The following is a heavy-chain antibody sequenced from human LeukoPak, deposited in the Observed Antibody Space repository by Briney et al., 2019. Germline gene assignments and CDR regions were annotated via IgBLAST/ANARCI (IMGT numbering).Heavy chain of an antibody. CDR1: GGSISSGGYY. CDR2: IYYSGST. Sequence: SETLSLTCTVSGGSISSGGYYWSWIRQHPGKGLEWIGYIYYSGSTYYNPSLKSRVTISVDTSKNQFYLKLSSVTAADTAVYYCAARAYCGGDCWSPIDYWGQGTLVTVSS. CDR3: AARAYCGGDCWSPIDY. J-gene: IGHJ4*02. D-gene: IGHD2-21*02. V-gene: IGHV4-31*03.